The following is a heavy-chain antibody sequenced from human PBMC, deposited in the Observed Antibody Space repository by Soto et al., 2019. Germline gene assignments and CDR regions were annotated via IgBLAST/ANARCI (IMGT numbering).Heavy chain of an antibody. D-gene: IGHD5-12*01. J-gene: IGHJ4*02. CDR3: ARVFLLYSGYDWGYFDY. V-gene: IGHV4-31*03. Sequence: SETLSLTCTVSGGSISSGGYYWSWIRQHPGKGLEWIGYIYYSGSTYYNPSLKIRVTISVDTSKNQFSLKLSSVTAADTAVYYCARVFLLYSGYDWGYFDYWGQGTLVTVSS. CDR1: GGSISSGGYY. CDR2: IYYSGST.